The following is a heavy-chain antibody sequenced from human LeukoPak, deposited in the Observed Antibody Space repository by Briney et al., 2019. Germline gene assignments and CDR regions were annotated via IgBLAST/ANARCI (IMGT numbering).Heavy chain of an antibody. Sequence: GASVKVSCNASGHTFTSYAMNWVRQAPGQGLEWMGGMIPIFGTANYAQKFQGRVTITADESTSTAYMELSRLRSEDTAVYYCARGRAAAEHYYYYMDVWRKGTTVTVSS. V-gene: IGHV1-69*13. CDR1: GHTFTSYA. J-gene: IGHJ6*03. CDR3: ARGRAAAEHYYYYMDV. D-gene: IGHD6-13*01. CDR2: MIPIFGTA.